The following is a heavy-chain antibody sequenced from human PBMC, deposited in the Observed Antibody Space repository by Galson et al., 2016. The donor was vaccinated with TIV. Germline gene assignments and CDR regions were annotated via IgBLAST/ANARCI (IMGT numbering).Heavy chain of an antibody. J-gene: IGHJ4*02. V-gene: IGHV3-20*04. CDR2: VNWNGAGT. D-gene: IGHD2-21*01. CDR3: ARVASCRGTCYYFDA. CDR1: GFNFDDYD. Sequence: SLRLSCAASGFNFDDYDMTWVRQGPGKGLEWVSGVNWNGAGTSYADSVKGRFTISRDSAKNSLYLQMDSLGAEDMALYYCARVASCRGTCYYFDAWGQGTLVAVSS.